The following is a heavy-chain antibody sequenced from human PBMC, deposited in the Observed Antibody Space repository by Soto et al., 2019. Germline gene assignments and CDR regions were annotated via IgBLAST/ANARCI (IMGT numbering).Heavy chain of an antibody. J-gene: IGHJ4*02. V-gene: IGHV3-30*18. D-gene: IGHD1-26*01. CDR1: GFAFTSYD. Sequence: GGSLRLSCAASGFAFTSYDMHWVRQAPGKGLEWVALISYDGNKIFFADSMKGRFTISRDNSRKTLSLQMDSLRPEDTAVYYCAKLRGFSSGSYFDSWGQGALVTVSS. CDR3: AKLRGFSSGSYFDS. CDR2: ISYDGNKI.